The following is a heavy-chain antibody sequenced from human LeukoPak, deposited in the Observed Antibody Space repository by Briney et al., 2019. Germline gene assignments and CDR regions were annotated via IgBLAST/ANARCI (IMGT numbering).Heavy chain of an antibody. J-gene: IGHJ4*02. Sequence: ASVKVSCKASGYTFTRYYLHWVRQAPGQGLEWMGIINPSGGSTSYAQKFQGRVTMTRDMSTSTVYMELSSLRSEDTAVYYCARDNYGDYGGYWGQGTLVTVSS. CDR2: INPSGGST. D-gene: IGHD4-17*01. CDR3: ARDNYGDYGGY. V-gene: IGHV1-46*01. CDR1: GYTFTRYY.